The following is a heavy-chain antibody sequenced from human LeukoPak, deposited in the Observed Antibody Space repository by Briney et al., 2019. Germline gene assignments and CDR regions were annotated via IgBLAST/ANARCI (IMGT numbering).Heavy chain of an antibody. CDR2: INPSGGST. D-gene: IGHD4-17*01. CDR3: ARVRRTTVTTGWFDP. V-gene: IGHV1-46*01. Sequence: ASVKVSCKASGYTFTSYYMHWVRQAPGQGLEWMGIINPSGGSTSYAQKFQGRVTMTRDMSTSTVYMELSSLRSEDTAVYYCARVRRTTVTTGWFDPWGQGTLVTVSS. CDR1: GYTFTSYY. J-gene: IGHJ5*02.